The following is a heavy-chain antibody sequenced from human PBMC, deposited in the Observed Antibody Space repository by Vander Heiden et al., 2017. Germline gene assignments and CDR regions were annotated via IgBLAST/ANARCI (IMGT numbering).Heavy chain of an antibody. V-gene: IGHV4-61*02. D-gene: IGHD2-2*01. CDR1: GGSISSGRYY. J-gene: IGHJ5*02. CDR3: ARDTPYCSSTSCSNWFDP. CDR2: IYTSGST. Sequence: QVQLQESGPGLVKPSQTLSLTCTVSGGSISSGRYYWSWIRQPAGKGLEWIGRIYTSGSTNYNPSLKSRVTISVDTSKNQFSLKLSSVTAADTAVYYCARDTPYCSSTSCSNWFDPWGQGTLVTVSS.